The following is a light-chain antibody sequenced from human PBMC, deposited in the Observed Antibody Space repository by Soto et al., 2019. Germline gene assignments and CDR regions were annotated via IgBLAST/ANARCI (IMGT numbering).Light chain of an antibody. CDR1: STDVGNYNL. CDR2: DAR. V-gene: IGLV2-23*02. Sequence: QSALTQPASVSGSPGQSITISCTGTSTDVGNYNLVSWYQQHPGKAPKLIIYDARKRPSGVSDRYSGSKSGNTASLTISGLQAEDEANYYCCSYAGSRTFTFGGGTKLTVL. J-gene: IGLJ2*01. CDR3: CSYAGSRTFT.